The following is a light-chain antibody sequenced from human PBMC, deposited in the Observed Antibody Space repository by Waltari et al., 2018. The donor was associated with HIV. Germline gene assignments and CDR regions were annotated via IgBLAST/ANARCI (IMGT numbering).Light chain of an antibody. CDR3: SSYSATNTVV. CDR1: NSAIGGYDR. V-gene: IGLV2-18*02. CDR2: EVT. J-gene: IGLJ2*01. Sequence: QSALTQPPSVSGSPGQSVTISCAVTNSAIGGYDRFSWYQQPPGTAPKLLIYEVTNRPSGVPGRFSASKSGTTASLTISGLQAGDEGDYYCSSYSATNTVVFGGGTKLTVL.